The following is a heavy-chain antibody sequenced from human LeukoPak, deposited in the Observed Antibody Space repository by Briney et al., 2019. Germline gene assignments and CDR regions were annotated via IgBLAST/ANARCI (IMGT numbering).Heavy chain of an antibody. CDR3: ARTYYYDSSGYSPGFF. CDR1: GYSFTNYW. Sequence: GEPLKISCKGSGYSFTNYWIGWVRQMPGKGLEWMGIIYPGDSDTRYSPSFQGQVTLSADKSISTAYLQWSSLKASDTAMYYCARTYYYDSSGYSPGFFWGQGTLVTVSS. CDR2: IYPGDSDT. V-gene: IGHV5-51*01. D-gene: IGHD3-22*01. J-gene: IGHJ4*02.